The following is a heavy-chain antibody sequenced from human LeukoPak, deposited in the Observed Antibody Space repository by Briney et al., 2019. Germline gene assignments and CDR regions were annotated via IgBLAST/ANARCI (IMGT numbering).Heavy chain of an antibody. D-gene: IGHD3-9*01. CDR3: ARKVHYDILTGYPTGHFDY. CDR2: IYYSGST. J-gene: IGHJ4*02. V-gene: IGHV4-59*08. Sequence: SETLSLTCTVSGGSISSYYWSWIRQPPGKGLEFIGYIYYSGSTNYNPSLKTRVTIPVDTSKNQFSLKLSSVTAADTAVYYCARKVHYDILTGYPTGHFDYWGQGTLVTVSS. CDR1: GGSISSYY.